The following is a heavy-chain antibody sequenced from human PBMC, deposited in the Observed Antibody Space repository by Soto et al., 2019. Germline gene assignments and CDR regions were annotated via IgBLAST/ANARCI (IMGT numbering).Heavy chain of an antibody. CDR2: IHHSGIT. V-gene: IGHV4-59*08. Sequence: SETLSFTCTVSGASISNYYWSWIRQPPGKGLEWIGYIHHSGITSYNPSLNRRVTISVDTSENTVSLWLTFVTAADTAMYYCARQKDPYYYGVDVWGRGSTVTVSS. CDR3: ARQKDPYYYGVDV. CDR1: GASISNYY. J-gene: IGHJ6*02.